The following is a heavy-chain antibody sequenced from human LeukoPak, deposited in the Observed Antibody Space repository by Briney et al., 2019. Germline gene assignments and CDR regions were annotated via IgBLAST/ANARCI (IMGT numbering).Heavy chain of an antibody. D-gene: IGHD3-9*01. V-gene: IGHV1-18*01. CDR3: ARDEDDLLRYVGRYGMDV. J-gene: IGHJ6*02. Sequence: ASVKVSCKASGYTFTSYGISWVRQAPGQGREGMGWISSYNGNTNYAQKLQGRVTMTTDTSTSTAYTELRSLRSDDTAVYYCARDEDDLLRYVGRYGMDVWGQGTTVTVSS. CDR1: GYTFTSYG. CDR2: ISSYNGNT.